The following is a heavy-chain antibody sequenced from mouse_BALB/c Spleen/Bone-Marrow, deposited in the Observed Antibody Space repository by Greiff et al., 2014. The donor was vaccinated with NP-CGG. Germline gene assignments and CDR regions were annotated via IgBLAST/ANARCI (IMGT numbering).Heavy chain of an antibody. Sequence: QVHVKQSGAELAKPGASVKMPCKASGYTFSTYWMHWVKQRPGQGLEWIGYINPTTDYTEYNQKFKDKATLTADRSSSTAYMQLSSLTSEDSAVYYCARDVDYWGQGTTLTVSS. CDR3: ARDVDY. V-gene: IGHV1-7*01. J-gene: IGHJ2*01. CDR2: INPTTDYT. CDR1: GYTFSTYW.